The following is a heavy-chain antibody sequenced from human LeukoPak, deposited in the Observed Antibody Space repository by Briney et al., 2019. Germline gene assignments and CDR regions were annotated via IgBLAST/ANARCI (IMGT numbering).Heavy chain of an antibody. CDR1: GYTFTSYY. D-gene: IGHD1-26*01. Sequence: GASVKVSCKASGYTFTSYYIHWVRQAPGQGLEWMGWINPNSGGTNYAQKFQGRVTMTRDTSISTAYMELSRLRSDDTAVYYCARGWELNRFGNWFDPWGQGTLVTVSS. CDR3: ARGWELNRFGNWFDP. J-gene: IGHJ5*02. V-gene: IGHV1-2*02. CDR2: INPNSGGT.